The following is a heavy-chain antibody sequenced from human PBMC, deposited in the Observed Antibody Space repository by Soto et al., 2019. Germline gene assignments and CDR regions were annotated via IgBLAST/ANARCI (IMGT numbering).Heavy chain of an antibody. Sequence: LGESLKISCKGSGYSITSYWIAWVRQVPGKGLEWMGIIYPGDSDTRYSPSFQGQVTISADKSISTAYLQWSSLKASDTAIYYCARTAAAGKYYYGVDVWGQGTTVTVSS. D-gene: IGHD6-13*01. J-gene: IGHJ6*02. CDR2: IYPGDSDT. V-gene: IGHV5-51*01. CDR3: ARTAAAGKYYYGVDV. CDR1: GYSITSYW.